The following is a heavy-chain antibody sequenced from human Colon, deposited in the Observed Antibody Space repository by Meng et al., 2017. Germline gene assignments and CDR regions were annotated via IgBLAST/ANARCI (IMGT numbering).Heavy chain of an antibody. CDR2: IGHSGFT. D-gene: IGHD2-15*01. CDR1: GGSISTSGYY. Sequence: QPQLQESGPGLVKPSEALSLTCSVSGGSISTSGYYWGWIRQSPGKGLEWIGSIGHSGFTYYTPSVKSRVTVSIDTSKSQFSLKLTSVTAADTAVYYCARVGACSGGSCYFRLFDYWGQGTLVTVSS. J-gene: IGHJ4*02. V-gene: IGHV4-39*01. CDR3: ARVGACSGGSCYFRLFDY.